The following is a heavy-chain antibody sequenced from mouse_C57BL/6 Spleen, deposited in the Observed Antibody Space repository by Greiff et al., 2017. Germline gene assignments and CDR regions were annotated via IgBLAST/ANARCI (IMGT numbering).Heavy chain of an antibody. CDR2: IDPSDSYT. D-gene: IGHD1-1*02. Sequence: QVQLQQPGAELVMPGASVKLSCKASGYTFTSYWMHWVKQRPGHGLEWIGEIDPSDSYTNYNQKFKGKSTLTVDKSSSTAYMQLSSLTSEDSAVYYCARGGVATDYWGQGTTRTVSS. J-gene: IGHJ2*01. V-gene: IGHV1-69*01. CDR3: ARGGVATDY. CDR1: GYTFTSYW.